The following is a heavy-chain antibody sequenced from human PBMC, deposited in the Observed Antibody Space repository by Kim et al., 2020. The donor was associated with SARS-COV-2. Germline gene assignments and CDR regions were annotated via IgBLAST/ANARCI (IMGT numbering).Heavy chain of an antibody. CDR2: IYPGDSDT. Sequence: GESLKISCKGSGYSFTSYWIGWVRQMPGKGLEWMGIIYPGDSDTRYSPSFQGQVTISADKSISTAYLQWSSLKASDTAMYYCARVGGMSTMVRLVRTSNYYYYGMDVWGQGTTVTVSS. V-gene: IGHV5-51*01. J-gene: IGHJ6*02. D-gene: IGHD3-10*01. CDR1: GYSFTSYW. CDR3: ARVGGMSTMVRLVRTSNYYYYGMDV.